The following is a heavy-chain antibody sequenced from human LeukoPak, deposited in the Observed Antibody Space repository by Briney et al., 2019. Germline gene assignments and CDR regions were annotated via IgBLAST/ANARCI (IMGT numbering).Heavy chain of an antibody. D-gene: IGHD1/OR15-1a*01. CDR3: ARGGTKYRPGNDV. CDR1: GGTFSSYA. CDR2: IIPIFGTA. J-gene: IGHJ6*01. V-gene: IGHV1-69*13. Sequence: GASVKVSCKASGGTFSSYAISWVRQAPGQGLEWMGGIIPIFGTANYAQKFQGRVTITADESTSTAYMELSSLRSEDTAVYYCARGGTKYRPGNDVWGQRTTVTRLL.